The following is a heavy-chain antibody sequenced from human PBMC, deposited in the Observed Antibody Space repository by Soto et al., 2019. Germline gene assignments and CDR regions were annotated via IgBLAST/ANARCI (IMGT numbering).Heavy chain of an antibody. CDR3: ARERLWGTARVLWYFDL. J-gene: IGHJ2*01. V-gene: IGHV3-30-3*01. D-gene: IGHD5-18*01. CDR1: GFTFSSYA. CDR2: ISYDGSNK. Sequence: QVQLVESGGGVVQPGRSLRLSCAASGFTFSSYAMHWVRQAPGKGLEWVAVISYDGSNKYYADSVKGRFTISRDNSKNTLYLQMNSLRAEDTAVYYCARERLWGTARVLWYFDLWGRGTLVTVSS.